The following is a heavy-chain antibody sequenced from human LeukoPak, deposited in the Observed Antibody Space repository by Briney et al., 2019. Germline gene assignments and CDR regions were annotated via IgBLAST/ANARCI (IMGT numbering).Heavy chain of an antibody. Sequence: GGSLRLSCAASGFTFSSYDMHWVRQATGKGLEWVSAIGTAGDTFYPGSVKGRFAISRENAKNSLYLQMNSLRAGDTAVYYCARDYFGAFDIWGQGTMVTVSS. J-gene: IGHJ3*02. CDR3: ARDYFGAFDI. CDR1: GFTFSSYD. V-gene: IGHV3-13*01. CDR2: IGTAGDT. D-gene: IGHD2-21*01.